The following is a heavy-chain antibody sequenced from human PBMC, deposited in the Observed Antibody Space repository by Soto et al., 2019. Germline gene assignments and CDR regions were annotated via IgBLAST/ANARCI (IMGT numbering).Heavy chain of an antibody. D-gene: IGHD5-18*01. V-gene: IGHV4-39*01. CDR3: ARRAMVTGAGYYYYYGMDV. CDR1: GGSIRSSSYY. CDR2: IYYSGST. Sequence: SETLSLTCTVSGGSIRSSSYYWGWIRQPPGKGLEWIGSIYYSGSTYYNPSLKSLVTISVDTSKNQFSLKLSSVTAADTAVDYGARRAMVTGAGYYYYYGMDVWGQGTTVT. J-gene: IGHJ6*02.